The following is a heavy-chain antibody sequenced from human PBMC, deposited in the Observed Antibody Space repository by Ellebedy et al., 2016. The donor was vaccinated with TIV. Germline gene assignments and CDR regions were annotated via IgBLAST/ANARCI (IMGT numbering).Heavy chain of an antibody. CDR2: LNYGGES. CDR1: GDSISSTNYF. J-gene: IGHJ4*02. Sequence: MPSETLSLTCIVSGDSISSTNYFWGWIRQSPGKGLEWIGSLNYGGESYFDPSLKSRVTMSLDTSKNQFSLKVNSVTASDTAIYYCASHRGFYSGWSFDYWGQGTLVTVSS. CDR3: ASHRGFYSGWSFDY. V-gene: IGHV4-39*07. D-gene: IGHD5-12*01.